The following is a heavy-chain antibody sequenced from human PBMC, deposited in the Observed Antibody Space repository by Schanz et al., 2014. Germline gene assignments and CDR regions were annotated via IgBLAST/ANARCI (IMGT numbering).Heavy chain of an antibody. D-gene: IGHD2-2*01. CDR2: ISSSSGTI. Sequence: EVQLVESGGGLVKPGGSLRLSCVTSGFTFGAYTMNWVRQAPEKGLEWVSYISSSSGTIYYADSVKGRFTISRDNAKNLLYLQMNGLRAEDTAVYFCARDLSSLIQGDVWGKGTTVTVSS. CDR1: GFTFGAYT. J-gene: IGHJ6*04. CDR3: ARDLSSLIQGDV. V-gene: IGHV3-48*01.